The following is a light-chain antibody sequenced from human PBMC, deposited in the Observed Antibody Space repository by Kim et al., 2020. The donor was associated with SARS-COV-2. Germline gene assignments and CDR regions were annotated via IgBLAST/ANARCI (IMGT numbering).Light chain of an antibody. CDR1: RSVRSGF. CDR2: GAS. Sequence: SPGERATLSCRASRSVRSGFLAWYQQRPGQAPRLLIYGASTRATGIPDRFSGSGSGTDFTLTISRLEPEDFGVYYCQQYDDSPLYTFGQGTKLEI. V-gene: IGKV3-20*01. CDR3: QQYDDSPLYT. J-gene: IGKJ2*01.